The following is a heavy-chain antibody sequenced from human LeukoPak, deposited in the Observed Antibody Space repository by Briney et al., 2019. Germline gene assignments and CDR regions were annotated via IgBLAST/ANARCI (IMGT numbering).Heavy chain of an antibody. D-gene: IGHD6-13*01. CDR3: AREQQLRYYFDY. CDR1: GFTFSSYG. Sequence: PGGSLRLSCAASGFTFSSYGMHRVRQAPGKGLEWVAVIWYDGSSKYYADSVKGRFTISRDNSKNTLYLQMNSLRAEDTAVYYCAREQQLRYYFDYWGQGTLVTVSS. J-gene: IGHJ4*02. V-gene: IGHV3-33*01. CDR2: IWYDGSSK.